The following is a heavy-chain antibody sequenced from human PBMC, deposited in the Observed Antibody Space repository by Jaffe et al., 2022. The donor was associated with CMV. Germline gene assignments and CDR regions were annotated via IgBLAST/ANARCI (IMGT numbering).Heavy chain of an antibody. CDR2: IYYSGST. CDR3: ARPHAYCGGDCYQTTRRHHRPLRYDAFDI. CDR1: GGSISSSSYY. J-gene: IGHJ3*02. Sequence: QLQLQESGPGLVKPSETLSLTCTVSGGSISSSSYYWGWIRQPPGKGLEWIGSIYYSGSTYYNPSLKSRVTISVDTSKNQFSLKLSSVTAADTAVYYCARPHAYCGGDCYQTTRRHHRPLRYDAFDIWGQGTMVTVSS. D-gene: IGHD2-21*02. V-gene: IGHV4-39*01.